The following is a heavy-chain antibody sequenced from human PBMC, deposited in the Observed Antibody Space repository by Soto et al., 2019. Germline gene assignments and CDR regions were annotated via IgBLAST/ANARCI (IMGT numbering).Heavy chain of an antibody. D-gene: IGHD6-13*01. CDR2: IYYSGST. Sequence: SETLSLTWTLSGRSTSSSRYYWDWLRQPPGKGLEWTGGIYYSGSTYYNPTLKSRVTISVDTSKNQFSLKLSSVTAADTAVYYCARPQIAAAGTSYNWFDPRGQGTLVTVSS. J-gene: IGHJ5*02. V-gene: IGHV4-39*01. CDR3: ARPQIAAAGTSYNWFDP. CDR1: GRSTSSSRYY.